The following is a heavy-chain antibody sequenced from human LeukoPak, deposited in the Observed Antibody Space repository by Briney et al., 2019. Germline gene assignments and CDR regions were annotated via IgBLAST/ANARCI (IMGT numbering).Heavy chain of an antibody. D-gene: IGHD3-9*01. CDR2: XSXXGSNK. CDR1: G. CDR3: AKDEKRYYDILTGYPHPDY. J-gene: IGHJ4*02. V-gene: IGHV3-30*18. Sequence: GMXXVXQAPXKGLEWVAVXSXXGSNKYYADSVKGRFTISRDNSKNTLYLQMNSLRAEDTAVYYCAKDEKRYYDILTGYPHPDYWGQGTLVTVSS.